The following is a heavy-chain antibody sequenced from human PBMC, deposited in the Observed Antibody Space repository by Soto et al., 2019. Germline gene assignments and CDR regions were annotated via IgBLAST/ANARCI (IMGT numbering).Heavy chain of an antibody. CDR3: ARDKSPYSSGWHNRHFDY. D-gene: IGHD6-19*01. CDR2: ISYDGSNK. CDR1: GFTFSTYA. Sequence: QVQLVESGGGVVQPGRSLRLSCAASGFTFSTYAMHWVRQAPGKGLEWVAVISYDGSNKYYADSVKGRFTISRDNSKNTLYLQMNSRRAEDTAVYYCARDKSPYSSGWHNRHFDYRGQGTLVPVSS. V-gene: IGHV3-30-3*01. J-gene: IGHJ4*02.